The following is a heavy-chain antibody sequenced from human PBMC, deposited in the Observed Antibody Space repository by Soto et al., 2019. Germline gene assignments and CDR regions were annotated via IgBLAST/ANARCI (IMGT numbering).Heavy chain of an antibody. CDR2: IYHSGST. V-gene: IGHV4-39*07. Sequence: SETLSLTCTVSGGSISSSTYYWGWIRQPPGKGLEWIGNIYHSGSTYYNPSLKSRVTISVDTSKNQFSLKLSSVTAADTAVYYCARGSSRPTHAFDIWGQGTMVTVSS. J-gene: IGHJ3*02. CDR3: ARGSSRPTHAFDI. CDR1: GGSISSSTYY.